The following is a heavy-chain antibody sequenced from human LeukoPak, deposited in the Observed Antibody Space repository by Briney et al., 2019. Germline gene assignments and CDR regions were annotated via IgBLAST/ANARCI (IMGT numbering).Heavy chain of an antibody. CDR1: GGSINSYY. V-gene: IGHV4-59*08. Sequence: SETLSLTCTVSGGSINSYYWSWIRQPPGKGLDWIGYISYSGSTNYNPSLKSRVTISVGTSKNQFSLKLRSVTAADTAVYYCAKVGSGGARFDPWGQGTLVTVSS. CDR3: AKVGSGGARFDP. D-gene: IGHD1-26*01. J-gene: IGHJ5*02. CDR2: ISYSGST.